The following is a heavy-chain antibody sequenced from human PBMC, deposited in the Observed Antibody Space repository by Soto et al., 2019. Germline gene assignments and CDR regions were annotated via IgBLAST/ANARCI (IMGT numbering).Heavy chain of an antibody. CDR2: ISYDGRNI. J-gene: IGHJ4*02. CDR3: ARELGSGSPIDY. Sequence: PGGPLRLSCTASGFTFSTYVMHWVRQAPGKGMEWVAVISYDGRNIYYADSVKGRFTISRDNSKNTLYLQMDSLRAEDTAVYYCARELGSGSPIDYWGQGTLVTVSS. D-gene: IGHD3-10*01. CDR1: GFTFSTYV. V-gene: IGHV3-30*04.